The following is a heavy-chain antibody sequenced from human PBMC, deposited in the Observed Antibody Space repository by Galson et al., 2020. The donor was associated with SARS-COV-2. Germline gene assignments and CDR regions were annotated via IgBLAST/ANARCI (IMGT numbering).Heavy chain of an antibody. D-gene: IGHD3-22*01. J-gene: IGHJ6*02. Sequence: GESLKISCAASGFTFSSYAVNWVRQAPGKGLEWVAVISYDGRNKHYADSVKGRFTISRDNSKNTLYLQMNSLRPEDTAVYSCARDYYDSSGYSTNGMDVWGQGTPVTVSS. CDR2: ISYDGRNK. CDR3: ARDYYDSSGYSTNGMDV. V-gene: IGHV3-30*04. CDR1: GFTFSSYA.